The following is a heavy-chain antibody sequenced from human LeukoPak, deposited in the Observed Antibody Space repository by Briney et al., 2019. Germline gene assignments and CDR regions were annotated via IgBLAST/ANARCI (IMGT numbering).Heavy chain of an antibody. D-gene: IGHD4-23*01. CDR1: GGSISSDS. CDR3: ASFSEGGGNFFDY. J-gene: IGHJ4*02. CDR2: VYYSEST. V-gene: IGHV4-59*08. Sequence: SETLSLTCTVSGGSISSDSWSWIRQPPGKGLEYIGYVYYSESTNYNPSLKSRATISIDTSKNQFSLKLSSVTAADTAVYYCASFSEGGGNFFDYWGQGTLVTVSS.